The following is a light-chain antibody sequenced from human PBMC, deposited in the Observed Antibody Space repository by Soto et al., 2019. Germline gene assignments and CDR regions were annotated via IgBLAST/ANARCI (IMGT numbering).Light chain of an antibody. CDR2: DVN. CDR1: SSDVGGYNY. J-gene: IGLJ1*01. CDR3: TSYTSSNPLYV. Sequence: SALTQPASVSGSPGQSITISCTGTSSDVGGYNYVSWYQQLPGKAPKLIIYDVNNRPSGVSNRFSASKSANAASLTISGLQAEDEADYYCTSYTSSNPLYVFGPGTRSPS. V-gene: IGLV2-14*03.